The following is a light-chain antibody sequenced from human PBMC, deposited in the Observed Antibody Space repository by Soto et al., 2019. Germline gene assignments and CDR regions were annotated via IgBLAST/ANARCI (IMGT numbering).Light chain of an antibody. J-gene: IGLJ3*02. CDR2: EVS. CDR3: SSYTSRNPV. CDR1: SSDVGGYNY. V-gene: IGLV2-14*01. Sequence: QSALTQPASVSGSPGQSITISCTGTSSDVGGYNYVSWYQQYPGKAPKLMIYEVSNRPSGVSNRFSGSKSGNTASLTISGLQAEDEADYYCSSYTSRNPVFGGGTKVTVL.